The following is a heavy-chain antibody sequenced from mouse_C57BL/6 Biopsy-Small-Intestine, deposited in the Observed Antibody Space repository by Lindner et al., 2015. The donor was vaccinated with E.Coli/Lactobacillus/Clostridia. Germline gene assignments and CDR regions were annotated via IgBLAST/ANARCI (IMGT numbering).Heavy chain of an antibody. CDR3: ASDDCSGMTCYLRNRLDP. J-gene: IGHJ4*01. CDR1: GFAFNGYY. V-gene: IGHV14-4*02. Sequence: SVKVSCKASGFAFNGYYMHWVRQAPGQGLEWMGWINANSGDTNYAQQFRGRVTMTGDTSINTTYMELSGLRSDDTAVYYCASDDCSGMTCYLRNRLDPWGQGTLVTVSS. CDR2: INANSGDT. D-gene: IGHD1-3*01.